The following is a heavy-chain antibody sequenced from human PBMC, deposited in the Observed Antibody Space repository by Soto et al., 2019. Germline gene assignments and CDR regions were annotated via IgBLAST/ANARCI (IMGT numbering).Heavy chain of an antibody. J-gene: IGHJ5*02. Sequence: ETLSLTCAVYGGSFSGYYWSWIRQPPGKWLEWIGEINHSGSTNSNPSLKSRVTISVDTAKNKFSLKLSSVTAADTAVYYCATTNWKHHYLDPWGQGTLVTVSS. V-gene: IGHV4-34*01. CDR1: GGSFSGYY. CDR3: ATTNWKHHYLDP. D-gene: IGHD1-1*01. CDR2: INHSGST.